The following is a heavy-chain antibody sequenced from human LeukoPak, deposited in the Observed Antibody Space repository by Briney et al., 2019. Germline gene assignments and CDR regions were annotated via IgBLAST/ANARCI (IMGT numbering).Heavy chain of an antibody. D-gene: IGHD3-22*01. Sequence: SETLSLTCAVYGGSFSDYYWSWIRQPPGKGLEWIGYIYYSGSTYYNPSLKSRVTISVDTSKNQFSLKLSSVTAADTAVYYCARTLGVINAFDIWGQGAMVTVSS. V-gene: IGHV4-30-4*01. CDR3: ARTLGVINAFDI. CDR1: GGSFSDYY. J-gene: IGHJ3*02. CDR2: IYYSGST.